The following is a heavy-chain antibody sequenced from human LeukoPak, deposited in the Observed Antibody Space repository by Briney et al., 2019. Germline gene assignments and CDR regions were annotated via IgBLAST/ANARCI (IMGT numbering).Heavy chain of an antibody. V-gene: IGHV3-21*06. J-gene: IGHJ4*02. CDR2: ISSSGSYM. CDR3: ARAGYSGYVYLFDY. CDR1: GSTFSGYT. D-gene: IGHD5-12*01. Sequence: KTGGSLRLSCAASGSTFSGYTLNWVRQAPGKGLEWVSSISSSGSYMYYADSVKGRFTISRDNAKNSLYLQMNSLRAEDTAVYYCARAGYSGYVYLFDYWGQGALVTVSS.